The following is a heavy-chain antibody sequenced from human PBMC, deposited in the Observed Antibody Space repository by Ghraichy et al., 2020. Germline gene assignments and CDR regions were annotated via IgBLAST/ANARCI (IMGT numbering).Heavy chain of an antibody. Sequence: SETLSLTCTVSGGSISSSSYYWGWIRQPPGKGLEWIGSIYYSGSTYYNPSLKSRVTISVDTSKNQFSLKLSSVTAADTAVYYCARHDNEQRLPNVIQNWGQGTLVTVSS. CDR2: IYYSGST. CDR3: ARHDNEQRLPNVIQN. CDR1: GGSISSSSYY. V-gene: IGHV4-39*01. J-gene: IGHJ4*02. D-gene: IGHD6-25*01.